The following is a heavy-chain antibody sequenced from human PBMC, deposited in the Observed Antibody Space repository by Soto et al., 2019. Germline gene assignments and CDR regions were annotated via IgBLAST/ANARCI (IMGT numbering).Heavy chain of an antibody. Sequence: ASVKVSCKTSGYSFTDYKLHWVRQAPGQGLEWMGWVDPNGGGSNSAQKFQGSVTMTWDTSITTAYLDLTGLTTNDTATYFCATWVDYGDFEGFDFWGQGTLVTVSS. J-gene: IGHJ4*02. CDR1: GYSFTDYK. CDR3: ATWVDYGDFEGFDF. V-gene: IGHV1-2*04. D-gene: IGHD4-17*01. CDR2: VDPNGGGS.